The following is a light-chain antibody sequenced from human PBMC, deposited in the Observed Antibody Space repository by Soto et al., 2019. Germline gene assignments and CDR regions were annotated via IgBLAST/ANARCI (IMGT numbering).Light chain of an antibody. V-gene: IGKV3-20*01. CDR1: QSVSSNY. CDR2: GAS. J-gene: IGKJ5*01. Sequence: EIVLTQSPGTLSLSPGERATLSCRASQSVSSNYLAWYQQKPGQAPRLLIYGASNRATGIPDRFSGSGSGTDFTLTISRLEPEDFAVYYCQQYVSSPPITFGQGTRLEIK. CDR3: QQYVSSPPIT.